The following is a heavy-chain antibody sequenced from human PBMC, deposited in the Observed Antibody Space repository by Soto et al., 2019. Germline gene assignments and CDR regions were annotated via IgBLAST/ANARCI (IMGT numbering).Heavy chain of an antibody. CDR3: ARIKYSSSSPFAY. V-gene: IGHV4-34*01. Sequence: SETLSLTCAVYGGSFSGYYWSWIRQPPGKGLEWIGEINHSGSTNYNPSLKSRVTISVDTSKNQFSLKLSSVTAADTAVYYCARIKYSSSSPFAYWGQGTLVTVSS. CDR1: GGSFSGYY. CDR2: INHSGST. J-gene: IGHJ4*02. D-gene: IGHD6-6*01.